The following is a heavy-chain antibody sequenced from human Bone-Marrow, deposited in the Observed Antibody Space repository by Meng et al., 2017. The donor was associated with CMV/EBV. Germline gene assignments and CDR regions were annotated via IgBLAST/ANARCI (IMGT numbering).Heavy chain of an antibody. CDR1: GYTFTSYG. CDR3: ARLSPDSAPYYYGSGSYSSFDY. CDR2: ISAYNGNT. V-gene: IGHV1-18*01. Sequence: ASVKVSCKASGYTFTSYGISWVRQAPGQGLEWMGWISAYNGNTNYAQKLQGRVTMNTDTSTSTAYMELRSLRSDDTAVYYCARLSPDSAPYYYGSGSYSSFDYWGQGTLVTVSS. J-gene: IGHJ4*02. D-gene: IGHD3-10*01.